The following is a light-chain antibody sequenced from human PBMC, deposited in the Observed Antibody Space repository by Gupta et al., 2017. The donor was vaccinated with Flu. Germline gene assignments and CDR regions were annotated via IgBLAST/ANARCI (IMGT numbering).Light chain of an antibody. Sequence: SSELTQDPAVSVALGQTVTITCQGDSLRNYYASWYQQKPGPAPRLVVYGKNHRPSGIPDRFSGSTSGNTGSLTITGAQAEDEADYYCNSRDSTGDQRWFFGGGTKLTVL. CDR3: NSRDSTGDQRWF. CDR2: GKN. J-gene: IGLJ3*02. CDR1: SLRNYY. V-gene: IGLV3-19*01.